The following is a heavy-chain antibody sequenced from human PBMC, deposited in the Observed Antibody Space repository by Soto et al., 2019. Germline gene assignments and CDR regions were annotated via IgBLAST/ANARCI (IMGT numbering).Heavy chain of an antibody. V-gene: IGHV1-69*02. CDR2: IIPILGIA. CDR3: ASHGDYDSFDY. CDR1: GGTFSSYT. J-gene: IGHJ4*02. D-gene: IGHD4-17*01. Sequence: QVQLVQSGAEVKKPGSSVKVSCKASGGTFSSYTISWVRQAPGQGLEWMGRIIPILGIANYAQKFQGRVTITADKSTSTAYMELSSPRSEDTAVYYCASHGDYDSFDYWGQGTLVTVSS.